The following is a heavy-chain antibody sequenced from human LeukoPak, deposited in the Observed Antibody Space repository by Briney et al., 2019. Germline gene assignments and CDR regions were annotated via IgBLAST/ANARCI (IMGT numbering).Heavy chain of an antibody. J-gene: IGHJ4*02. Sequence: SGTLSLTCAVSGGSISSSNWWSWVRQPPGKGLEWIGEIYHSGSTNYNPSLKSRVTISVDKSKNQFSLKLSSVTAADTAVYYCARAPGYSSSSRGLPGRVKNYFDYWGQGTLVTVSS. CDR3: ARAPGYSSSSRGLPGRVKNYFDY. D-gene: IGHD6-13*01. V-gene: IGHV4-4*02. CDR1: GGSISSSNW. CDR2: IYHSGST.